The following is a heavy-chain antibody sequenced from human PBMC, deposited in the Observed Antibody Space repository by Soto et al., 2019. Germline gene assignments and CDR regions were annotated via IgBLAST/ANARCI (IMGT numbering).Heavy chain of an antibody. CDR1: GFTFSSYA. Sequence: QPGGSLRLSCAASGFTFSSYAVSWVRQAPGKGLEWVSAISGSGGSTYYADSVKGRFTISRDNSKNTLYLQMNSLRAEDTAVYYCAKDYFSTGYYYGFDYWGQGTLVTVSS. V-gene: IGHV3-23*01. D-gene: IGHD3-22*01. CDR2: ISGSGGST. J-gene: IGHJ4*02. CDR3: AKDYFSTGYYYGFDY.